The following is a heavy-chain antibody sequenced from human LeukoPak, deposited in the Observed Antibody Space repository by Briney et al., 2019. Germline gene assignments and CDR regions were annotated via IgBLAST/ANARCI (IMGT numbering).Heavy chain of an antibody. CDR2: ISSADGNT. CDR1: GFTFSIFA. V-gene: IGHV3-23*01. D-gene: IGHD1-26*01. CDR3: ARAEWEPRLFLHY. Sequence: PGGSLRLSCAASGFTFSIFAMSWVRQAPGKGLEWVSSISSADGNTYYADSVKGRFTISRDNSKNTLYLQMNSLRAEDTAVYYCARAEWEPRLFLHYWGQGTLVTVSS. J-gene: IGHJ4*02.